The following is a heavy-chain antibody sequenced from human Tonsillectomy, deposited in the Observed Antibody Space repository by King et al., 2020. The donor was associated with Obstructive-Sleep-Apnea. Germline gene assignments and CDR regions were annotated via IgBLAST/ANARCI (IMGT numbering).Heavy chain of an antibody. Sequence: QLVQSGAEVKKPGASVKVSCKASGYTFTSYYMHWVRQAPGQGLEWMGIINPSGGSTSYAQKFQGRVTMTRDTSTRTVYMELSSLRSEDTAGYYCARAGGVTNWFDPWGQGTLVTVSS. V-gene: IGHV1-46*01. CDR3: ARAGGVTNWFDP. CDR2: INPSGGST. J-gene: IGHJ5*02. CDR1: GYTFTSYY. D-gene: IGHD2-8*02.